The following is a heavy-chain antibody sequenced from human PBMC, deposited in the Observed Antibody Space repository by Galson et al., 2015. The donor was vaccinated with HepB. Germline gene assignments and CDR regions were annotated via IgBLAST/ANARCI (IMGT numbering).Heavy chain of an antibody. Sequence: SLRLSCAASGFTVSSNHMSWVRQAPGKGLEWVSVIYSGGSTYYADSVKGRFTISRDNSKNTLYLQMNSLRAEDTAVYYCARGNYYERFLFDYWGQGTLVTVSS. D-gene: IGHD3-22*01. CDR1: GFTVSSNH. J-gene: IGHJ4*02. CDR3: ARGNYYERFLFDY. CDR2: IYSGGST. V-gene: IGHV3-53*01.